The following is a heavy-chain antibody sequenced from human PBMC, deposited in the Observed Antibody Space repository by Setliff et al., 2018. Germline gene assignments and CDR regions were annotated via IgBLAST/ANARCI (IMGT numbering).Heavy chain of an antibody. CDR2: ISAYNGLI. J-gene: IGHJ5*02. CDR1: GYSFSNYG. V-gene: IGHV1-18*01. CDR3: ARGRAMIVVSPTEAYIDP. D-gene: IGHD3-22*01. Sequence: ASVKVSCKTSGYSFSNYGVTWVRQAPGQGLEWMGWISAYNGLIVYAPKFQGRVTMTTDTSTSTAYMGLRSLTSDDTAEYYCARGRAMIVVSPTEAYIDPWGRGTLVTISS.